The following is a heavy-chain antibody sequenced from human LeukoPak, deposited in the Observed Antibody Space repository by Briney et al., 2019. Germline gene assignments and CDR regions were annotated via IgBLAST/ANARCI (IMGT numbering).Heavy chain of an antibody. J-gene: IGHJ5*02. V-gene: IGHV1-2*02. CDR1: GYTFTDYY. CDR3: ARDSHDWNYSAFDP. Sequence: ASVKVSCKASGYTFTDYYMHWVRQAPGQGLEWMGWINPNTGGTDYAQKFQGRVTMTRDTSISTAYMELSRLRSDDTALYYCARDSHDWNYSAFDPWGQGTLVTVSS. CDR2: INPNTGGT. D-gene: IGHD1-7*01.